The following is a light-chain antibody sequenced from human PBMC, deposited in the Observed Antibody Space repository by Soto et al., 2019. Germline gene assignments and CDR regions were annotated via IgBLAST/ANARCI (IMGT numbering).Light chain of an antibody. J-gene: IGKJ1*01. CDR1: QSVRSN. Sequence: EIVMTQSPATLSVSPGERATLSCRASQSVRSNLAWYQQNPGQAPSLLIYDASTRATGIPARFSGRGSGTEFTLTISSLQSEDFAVYYCQQYHHSPWTFGQGTKVEI. V-gene: IGKV3-15*01. CDR3: QQYHHSPWT. CDR2: DAS.